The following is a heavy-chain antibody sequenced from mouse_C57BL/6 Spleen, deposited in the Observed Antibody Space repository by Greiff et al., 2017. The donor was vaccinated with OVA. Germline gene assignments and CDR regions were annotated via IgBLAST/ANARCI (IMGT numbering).Heavy chain of an antibody. Sequence: QVQLQQPGAELVRPGSSVKLSCKASGYTFTSYWMHWVKQRPIQGLEWIGNIDPSDSETHYNQKFKDKATLTVDKSSSTAYMQLSSLTSEDSAVYYCARSGAQDPFAYWGQGTLVTVSA. CDR1: GYTFTSYW. CDR2: IDPSDSET. D-gene: IGHD3-2*02. V-gene: IGHV1-52*01. J-gene: IGHJ3*01. CDR3: ARSGAQDPFAY.